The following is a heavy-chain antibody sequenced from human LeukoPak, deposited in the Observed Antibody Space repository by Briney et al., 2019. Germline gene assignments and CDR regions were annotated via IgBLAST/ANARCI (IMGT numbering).Heavy chain of an antibody. D-gene: IGHD1-14*01. CDR3: ARGDRINYYGMDV. V-gene: IGHV4-34*01. Sequence: ETLSLTCAVYGGSFSGYYWSWIRQPPGKGLEWIGEINHSGSTNYNPSLKSRVTIPVDTSKNQFSLKLSSVTAADTAVYYCARGDRINYYGMDVWGQGTTVTVSS. CDR1: GGSFSGYY. CDR2: INHSGST. J-gene: IGHJ6*02.